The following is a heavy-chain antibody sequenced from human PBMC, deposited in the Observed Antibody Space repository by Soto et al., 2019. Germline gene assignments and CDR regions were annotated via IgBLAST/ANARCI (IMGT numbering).Heavy chain of an antibody. CDR3: ARLSTSPSKDLSYSYFYLDV. V-gene: IGHV5-51*01. Sequence: GESLKISCQGPEYTFTNYWIGWVRQIPGKGLEWLGIIYPFDSDTRYNPSFQGQVTISADKSVNTAYLHWRTLKASDTATYYCARLSTSPSKDLSYSYFYLDVWGLGTTVTVSS. CDR1: EYTFTNYW. D-gene: IGHD2-15*01. J-gene: IGHJ6*02. CDR2: IYPFDSDT.